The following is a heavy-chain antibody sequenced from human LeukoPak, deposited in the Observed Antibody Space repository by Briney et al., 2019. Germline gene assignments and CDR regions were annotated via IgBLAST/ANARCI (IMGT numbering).Heavy chain of an antibody. Sequence: SETLSLTCTVSGGSISSSSYYWGWIRQPPGKGLEWIGSIYYSGSTYYNPSLKSRVTISVDTSKNQFSLNLSSVTAADTAVYYCARRNLLTGYYYFDYWGQGTLVTVSS. CDR3: ARRNLLTGYYYFDY. CDR2: IYYSGST. V-gene: IGHV4-39*01. J-gene: IGHJ4*02. CDR1: GGSISSSSYY. D-gene: IGHD3-9*01.